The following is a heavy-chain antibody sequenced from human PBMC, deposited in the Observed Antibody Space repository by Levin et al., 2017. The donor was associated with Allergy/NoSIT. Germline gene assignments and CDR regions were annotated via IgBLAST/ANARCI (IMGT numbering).Heavy chain of an antibody. D-gene: IGHD3-16*01. CDR2: IYSGGST. CDR1: GFTVSSNY. J-gene: IGHJ5*02. Sequence: LSLTCAASGFTVSSNYMSWVRQAPGKGLEWVSVIYSGGSTYYADSVKGRFTISRDNSKNTLYLQMNSLRAEDTAVYYCARDPMRGGWFDPWGQGTLVTVSS. V-gene: IGHV3-66*01. CDR3: ARDPMRGGWFDP.